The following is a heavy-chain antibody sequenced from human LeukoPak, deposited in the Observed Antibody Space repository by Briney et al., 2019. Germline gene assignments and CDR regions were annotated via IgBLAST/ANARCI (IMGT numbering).Heavy chain of an antibody. J-gene: IGHJ5*02. CDR1: CGPISSSSYY. V-gene: IGHV4-39*01. CDR3: ARRPYDILTGYPGGWFDP. Sequence: PSETLSLTYTASCGPISSSSYYWGWIRQPPGKGLEWIGRIYYSGSTYYNPSLESRVTISVDASKNRFSLKLSSVTAADTAVYYCARRPYDILTGYPGGWFDPWGQGTLVTVSS. CDR2: IYYSGST. D-gene: IGHD3-9*01.